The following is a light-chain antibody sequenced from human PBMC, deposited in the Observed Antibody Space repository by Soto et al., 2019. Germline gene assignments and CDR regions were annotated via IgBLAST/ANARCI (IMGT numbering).Light chain of an antibody. V-gene: IGKV3-20*01. J-gene: IGKJ1*01. CDR2: DAS. CDR1: QSVSSY. Sequence: TVLTQSPGTLSLSPGERATLSCRASQSVSSYLAWYQQKPGQAPRLLIYDASNRATGIPDRFSGSGSGTDFTLTIIRLEPEDFAVYYCQQYGSSPRTFGHGPNVDIK. CDR3: QQYGSSPRT.